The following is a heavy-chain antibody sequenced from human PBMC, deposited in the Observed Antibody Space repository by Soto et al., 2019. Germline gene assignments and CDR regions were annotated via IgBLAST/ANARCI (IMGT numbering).Heavy chain of an antibody. V-gene: IGHV3-48*01. CDR1: GFPFSSYS. CDR3: ARTKYSGSYTFT. Sequence: GGSLRLSCSASGFPFSSYSMNWVRPAPGKGLEWVSYISSSSSTIYYADSVKGRFTISRDNAKNSLYLQMNSLRAEDTAVYYCARTKYSGSYTFTWGQGTLVTVSS. CDR2: ISSSSSTI. D-gene: IGHD1-26*01. J-gene: IGHJ4*02.